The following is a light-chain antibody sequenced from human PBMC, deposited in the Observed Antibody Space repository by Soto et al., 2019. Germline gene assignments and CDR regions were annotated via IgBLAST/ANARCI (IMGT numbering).Light chain of an antibody. V-gene: IGKV1-39*01. CDR3: QQSYNTPLT. Sequence: IEVTQSPSSLAASVGDRVTITCRASQTISTYVNWYRQKSGAAPKLLIYDASTLQSGVPSRFRGGGSGTDFTLTISSLQLDDFATYYCQQSYNTPLTFGQGTKVEIK. J-gene: IGKJ1*01. CDR2: DAS. CDR1: QTISTY.